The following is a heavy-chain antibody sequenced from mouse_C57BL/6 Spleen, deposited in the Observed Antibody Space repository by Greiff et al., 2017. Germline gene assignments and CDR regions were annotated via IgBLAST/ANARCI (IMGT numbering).Heavy chain of an antibody. CDR2: ISSGGSYT. V-gene: IGHV5-6*01. CDR1: GFTFSSYG. CDR3: ARDSNDEAMDY. Sequence: EVKLQESGGDLVKPGGSLKLSCAASGFTFSSYGMSWVRQTPDKRLEWVATISSGGSYTYYPDSVKGRCTISRDNAKNTLYLQMSSLKSEDTAMYYCARDSNDEAMDYWGQGTSVTVSS. J-gene: IGHJ4*01. D-gene: IGHD2-12*01.